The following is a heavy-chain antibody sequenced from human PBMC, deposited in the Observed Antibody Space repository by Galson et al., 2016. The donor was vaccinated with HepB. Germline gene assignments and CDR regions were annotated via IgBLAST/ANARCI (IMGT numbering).Heavy chain of an antibody. Sequence: TLSLTCTVSGASVSSAGHYWHWIRQRPGKGLEWIGYIYYVGSPYYSPSLKSRISMSLDMSKNQFSPSLRSVTAADTALYYCARDAGYSFGLGFFDNWGQGTLVTVSS. CDR1: GASVSSAGHY. V-gene: IGHV4-31*03. J-gene: IGHJ4*02. CDR3: ARDAGYSFGLGFFDN. D-gene: IGHD5-18*01. CDR2: IYYVGSP.